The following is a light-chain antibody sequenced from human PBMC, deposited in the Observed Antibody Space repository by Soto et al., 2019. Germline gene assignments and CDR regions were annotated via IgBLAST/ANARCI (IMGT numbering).Light chain of an antibody. V-gene: IGKV1-5*01. CDR3: QQYNSYSGT. J-gene: IGKJ1*01. CDR2: DAS. CDR1: QSISSW. Sequence: DIQMTQSPSTLSASVGDRVTITCRASQSISSWLAWYQQKPGKAPKLLIYDASSLESGVPSRFSGSGSGTEFTLTISSLQPDDFETYYCQQYNSYSGTFGQGTKVGIK.